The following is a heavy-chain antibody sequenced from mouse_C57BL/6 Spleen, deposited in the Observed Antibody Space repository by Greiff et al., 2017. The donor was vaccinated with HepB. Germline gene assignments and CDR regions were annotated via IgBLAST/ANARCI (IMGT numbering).Heavy chain of an antibody. CDR2: IWSGGST. Sequence: VQRVESGPGLVQPSQSLSITCTVSGFSLTSYGVHWVRQSPGKGLEWLGVIWSGGSTDYNAAFISRLSISKDNSKSQVFFKMNSLQADDTAIYYCARTGNYYGSSYDYAMDYWGQGTSVTVSS. J-gene: IGHJ4*01. D-gene: IGHD1-1*01. V-gene: IGHV2-2*01. CDR1: GFSLTSYG. CDR3: ARTGNYYGSSYDYAMDY.